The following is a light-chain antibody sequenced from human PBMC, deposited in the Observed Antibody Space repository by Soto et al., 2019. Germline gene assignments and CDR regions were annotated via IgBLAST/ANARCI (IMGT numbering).Light chain of an antibody. CDR3: QHRANWPLLV. CDR2: DTY. Sequence: EIVLTQSPATLSVYPGEGATLSCWASQSFGNYIAWYQQKPGQIPRLLISDTYNRAAGIPARFSGSGSGAAFSLIISSLEPEDSASYYCQHRANWPLLVFGGGTKVEIK. V-gene: IGKV3-11*01. J-gene: IGKJ4*01. CDR1: QSFGNY.